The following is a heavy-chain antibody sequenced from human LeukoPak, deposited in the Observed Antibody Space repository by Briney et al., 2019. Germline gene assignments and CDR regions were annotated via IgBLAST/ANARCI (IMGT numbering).Heavy chain of an antibody. CDR2: ITGSGNTI. CDR1: GFTFSSYE. V-gene: IGHV3-48*03. J-gene: IGHJ4*02. Sequence: GGSLRLSCAASGFTFSSYEMNWVRQAPGKGLEWVSYITGSGNTIYYADSVKGRFTISRDNAKNSLYLQINSLRAEDTAVYYCARLTTMTTTGGPFDYWGQGTLVTVSS. D-gene: IGHD4-17*01. CDR3: ARLTTMTTTGGPFDY.